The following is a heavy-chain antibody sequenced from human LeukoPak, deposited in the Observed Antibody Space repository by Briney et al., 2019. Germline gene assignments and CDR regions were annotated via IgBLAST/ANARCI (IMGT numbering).Heavy chain of an antibody. CDR3: ARVGCSSTSCYFGYYYYYYGMDV. V-gene: IGHV1-18*01. D-gene: IGHD2-2*01. J-gene: IGHJ6*02. Sequence: ASVKVSCKASGYTFTSYGISWVRQAPGQGLEWMGWISAYNGNTNYAQKLQGRVTMTTDTSTSTAYMELRSLRYDDTAVYYCARVGCSSTSCYFGYYYYYYGMDVWGQGTTVTVSS. CDR1: GYTFTSYG. CDR2: ISAYNGNT.